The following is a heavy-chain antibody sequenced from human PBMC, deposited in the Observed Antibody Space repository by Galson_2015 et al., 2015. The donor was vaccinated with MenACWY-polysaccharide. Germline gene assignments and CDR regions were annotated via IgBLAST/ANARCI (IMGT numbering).Heavy chain of an antibody. CDR3: ARGDAVQLLNWFDP. J-gene: IGHJ5*02. Sequence: SLRLSCAASGFTFSSYEMNWVRQAPGKGLEWVSYISSSGSTIYYADSVKGRFTISRDNAKNSLYLQMNSLRAEDTAVYYCARGDAVQLLNWFDPWGQGTLVTVSS. V-gene: IGHV3-48*03. D-gene: IGHD5-18*01. CDR2: ISSSGSTI. CDR1: GFTFSSYE.